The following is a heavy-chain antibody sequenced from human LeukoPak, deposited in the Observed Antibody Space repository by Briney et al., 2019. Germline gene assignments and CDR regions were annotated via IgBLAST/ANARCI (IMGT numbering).Heavy chain of an antibody. CDR3: AREVDRSFGY. V-gene: IGHV3-7*01. D-gene: IGHD2-15*01. CDR2: INQESSEK. J-gene: IGHJ4*02. Sequence: GGSLRLSCAASGFRFSSFWMSWVRQAPGKGPEWVANINQESSEKYYVDSVRGRFTISRDNAKNSLSLQVNSLRVEDTAVYYCAREVDRSFGYWGQGNVVTVSS. CDR1: GFRFSSFW.